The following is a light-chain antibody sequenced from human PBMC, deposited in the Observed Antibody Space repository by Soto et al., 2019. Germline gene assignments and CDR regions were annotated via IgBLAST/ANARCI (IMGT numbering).Light chain of an antibody. CDR3: QQSSSSLFT. CDR1: QSISSF. CDR2: GAS. J-gene: IGKJ3*01. V-gene: IGKV1-39*01. Sequence: DIQMTQSPSPLSASVGDRVTITCRASQSISSFLNWYQQKPGKAPNLLIYGASNLHSGVPSRFSGSGSGTDFTLTISSLQSEDFATYYCQQSSSSLFTCGPGTKVDLK.